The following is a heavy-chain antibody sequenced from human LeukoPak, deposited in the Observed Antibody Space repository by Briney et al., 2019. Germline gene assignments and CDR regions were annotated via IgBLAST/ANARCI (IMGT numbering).Heavy chain of an antibody. Sequence: GGSLRLSCAASGFTFSNSWMSWVRPAPGKGLEWGANLKEDGSEKYYVDSVKGRFTISTDSAKNSLFLQMNSLRAEDTAVYYCARHNKIFGVVSYFDYWGQGTLVTVSS. J-gene: IGHJ4*02. V-gene: IGHV3-7*05. CDR3: ARHNKIFGVVSYFDY. CDR1: GFTFSNSW. CDR2: LKEDGSEK. D-gene: IGHD3-3*01.